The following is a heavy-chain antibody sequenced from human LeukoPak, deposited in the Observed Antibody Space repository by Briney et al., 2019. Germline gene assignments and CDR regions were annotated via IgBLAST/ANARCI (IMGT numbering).Heavy chain of an antibody. CDR3: AKDRRRSSSWYPHFDY. CDR1: GFTFGRYW. CDR2: IKTDGTAK. J-gene: IGHJ4*02. D-gene: IGHD6-13*01. V-gene: IGHV3-7*01. Sequence: GGSLRLSCAASGFTFGRYWMSWVRQAPGRGLERVANIKTDGTAKNYVDSVKGRFTISRDNAKNSLFLQMNSLRGEDTALYYCAKDRRRSSSWYPHFDYWGQGTLVTVSS.